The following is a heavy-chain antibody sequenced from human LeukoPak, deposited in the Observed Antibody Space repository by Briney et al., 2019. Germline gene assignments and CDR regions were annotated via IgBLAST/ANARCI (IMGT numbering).Heavy chain of an antibody. D-gene: IGHD1-26*01. J-gene: IGHJ4*02. CDR3: ARDSGTYSTQY. CDR1: GFTFSSYT. CDR2: ISRSSSAI. V-gene: IGHV3-48*02. Sequence: TGGSLRLSCAASGFTFSSYTMNWVRQAPGKGLEWVSYISRSSSAIYYADSVKGRFTISRDDGKNSLYLQMNGLRDGDTAVYFCARDSGTYSTQYWGQGTLVTVSS.